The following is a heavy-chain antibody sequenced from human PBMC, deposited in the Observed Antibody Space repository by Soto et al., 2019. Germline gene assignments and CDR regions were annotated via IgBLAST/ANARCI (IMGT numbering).Heavy chain of an antibody. D-gene: IGHD6-19*01. V-gene: IGHV3-21*01. Sequence: GGSLRLSCAASDLTFRRYSMNWVRQAPGKGLEWVSSISSNGSYIYYTESGKGRFTISRDNAKKSLYLQMNSLRAEDTAVYYCASQYSSAWYIVYWGQGTLVTVSS. CDR2: ISSNGSYI. J-gene: IGHJ4*02. CDR3: ASQYSSAWYIVY. CDR1: DLTFRRYS.